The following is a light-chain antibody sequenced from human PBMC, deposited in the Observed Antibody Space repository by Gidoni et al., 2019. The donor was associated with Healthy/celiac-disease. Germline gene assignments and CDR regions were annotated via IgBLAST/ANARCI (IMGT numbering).Light chain of an antibody. CDR1: QSISSY. Sequence: DIQMTQSPSSLSASVGDRVTITCRASQSISSYLNWYQQKPGKAPKLLIYAASSLQSGVPSRFSGSGSGTDFTLTISSPQPEDFATYYCQQSYSTPPYTLXQXTKLEIK. V-gene: IGKV1-39*01. J-gene: IGKJ2*01. CDR3: QQSYSTPPYT. CDR2: AAS.